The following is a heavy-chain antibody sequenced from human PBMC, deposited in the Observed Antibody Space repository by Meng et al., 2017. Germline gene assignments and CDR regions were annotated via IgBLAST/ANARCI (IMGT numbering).Heavy chain of an antibody. J-gene: IGHJ4*02. CDR3: AHRSSAWAFDS. V-gene: IGHV2-26*01. CDR1: GFSLSNARMG. D-gene: IGHD7-27*01. Sequence: QGTLNEVGPCLVKPKATLTLTCTVSGFSLSNARMGVSWIRQPPGKALEWLAHIFSNDEKSYSTSLKSRLTISKDTSKSQVVLTMTNMDPVDTATYYCAHRSSAWAFDSWGQGTLVTVSS. CDR2: IFSNDEK.